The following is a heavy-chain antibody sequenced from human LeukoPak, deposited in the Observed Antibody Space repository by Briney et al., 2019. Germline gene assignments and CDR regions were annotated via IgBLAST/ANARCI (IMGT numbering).Heavy chain of an antibody. J-gene: IGHJ6*02. V-gene: IGHV4-59*01. CDR1: GGSISSYY. CDR3: ARFGSTADYYYGMGV. CDR2: IYYSGST. D-gene: IGHD3-10*01. Sequence: SETLSLTCTVSGGSISSYYWSWIRQPPGKGLEWIGYIYYSGSTNYNPSLKSRVTISVDTSKNQFSLKLSSVTAADTAVYYCARFGSTADYYYGMGVWGQGTTVTVSS.